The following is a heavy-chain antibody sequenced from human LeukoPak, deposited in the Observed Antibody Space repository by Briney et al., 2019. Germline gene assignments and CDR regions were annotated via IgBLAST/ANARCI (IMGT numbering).Heavy chain of an antibody. J-gene: IGHJ4*02. CDR1: GGSISRSSYY. Sequence: SETLSLTCTVSGGSISRSSYYWGWIRLPPGKGLEWIGSIYYSGSTYYNPSLKSRVTISVDTSKNQFSLKLSSVTAADTAVYYCARDSGSYGYWGQGTLVTVSS. V-gene: IGHV4-39*07. D-gene: IGHD1-26*01. CDR2: IYYSGST. CDR3: ARDSGSYGY.